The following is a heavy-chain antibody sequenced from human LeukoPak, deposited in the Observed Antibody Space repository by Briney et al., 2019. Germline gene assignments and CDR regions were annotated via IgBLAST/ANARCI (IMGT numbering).Heavy chain of an antibody. V-gene: IGHV4-39*01. Sequence: PPETLSLTCTVSGGSITTSSYYWGWIRQPPGKGLEWIGIIYYSGSTYYNPSLKGRVTISVDTSKNQFSLKLSSVTAADTAVYYCARAFRARYFDLWGRGTLVTVSS. J-gene: IGHJ2*01. CDR1: GGSITTSSYY. CDR3: ARAFRARYFDL. CDR2: IYYSGST. D-gene: IGHD2/OR15-2a*01.